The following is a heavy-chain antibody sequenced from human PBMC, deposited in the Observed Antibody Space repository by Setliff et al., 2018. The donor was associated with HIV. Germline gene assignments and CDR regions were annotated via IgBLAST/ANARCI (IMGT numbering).Heavy chain of an antibody. CDR2: INHSGRT. J-gene: IGHJ4*02. CDR3: ARESPSSSWFYFDF. V-gene: IGHV4-34*01. CDR1: GGSFSDNY. Sequence: PSETLSLTCAVYGGSFSDNYWSWIRQSPGKGLEWIGEINHSGRTNYSPSLRSRVTISVDTSKNQFSLKLGSVTAADTAVYYCARESPSSSWFYFDFWGQGTLVTVSS. D-gene: IGHD6-13*01.